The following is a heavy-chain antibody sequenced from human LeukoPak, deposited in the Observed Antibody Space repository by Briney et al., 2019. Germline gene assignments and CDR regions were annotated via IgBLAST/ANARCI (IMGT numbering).Heavy chain of an antibody. CDR2: ISYDGSNK. CDR3: ARGAQFDY. V-gene: IGHV3-30-3*01. Sequence: XXWXXXXPXKGLEGVAVISYDGSNKYYADSVKGRFTISRDNSKNTLYLQMNSLRAEDTAVYYCARGAQFDYWGQGTLVTVSS. J-gene: IGHJ4*02.